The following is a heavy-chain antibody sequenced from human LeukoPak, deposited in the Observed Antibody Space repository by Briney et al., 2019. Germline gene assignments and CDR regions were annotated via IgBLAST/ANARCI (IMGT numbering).Heavy chain of an antibody. CDR1: GGTFSSYA. V-gene: IGHV1-69*13. CDR2: IIPIFGTA. D-gene: IGHD5-18*01. CDR3: AREGSGDTAIHF. Sequence: ASVKVSCTASGGTFSSYAISWVRQAPGQGLEWMGGIIPIFGTANYAQKFQGRVTITADESTSTAYMELSSLRSEDTAVYYCAREGSGDTAIHFWGQGTLVTVSS. J-gene: IGHJ4*02.